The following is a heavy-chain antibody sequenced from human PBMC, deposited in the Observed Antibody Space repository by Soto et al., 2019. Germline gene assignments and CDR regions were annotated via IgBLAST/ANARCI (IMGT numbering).Heavy chain of an antibody. CDR2: LSPYNGNT. Sequence: SLAKLQWKASAYTTTIYGISCLRQAPQQGLKRRGWLSPYNGNTNYAQKLQSRVTMTTDTSTRRAYMELSSLRSEDTAVYYCTRHVSNYEFWSGSPPRYGMDVWGQGTTVIVSS. CDR1: AYTTTIYG. J-gene: IGHJ6*02. V-gene: IGHV1-18*01. D-gene: IGHD3-3*01. CDR3: TRHVSNYEFWSGSPPRYGMDV.